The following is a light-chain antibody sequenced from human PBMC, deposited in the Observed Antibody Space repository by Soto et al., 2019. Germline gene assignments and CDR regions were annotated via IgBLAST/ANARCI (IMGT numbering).Light chain of an antibody. V-gene: IGKV3-20*01. CDR2: GAS. J-gene: IGKJ1*01. Sequence: EIVLTQSPATLSVSPGERATLSCRASQSITGNLTWYQQKPGQAPRLLIYGASSRVAGIPDRFSGSGSGTDFTLTISRLEPEDFAVYYCQQYGSSPWTFGQGTKVDIK. CDR1: QSITGN. CDR3: QQYGSSPWT.